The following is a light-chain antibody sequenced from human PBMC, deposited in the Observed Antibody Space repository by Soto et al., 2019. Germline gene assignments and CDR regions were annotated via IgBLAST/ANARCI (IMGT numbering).Light chain of an antibody. CDR2: GDS. Sequence: EIVMAQSPPTLSVSTGESATLSYRASQSVSINLAWYQQKTGQAPRILIYGDSTRANGIPDRFSGRGCGTELNFTISRLQSEVFAVYHWQRYHYWPITCGQGTRLEIK. V-gene: IGKV3-15*01. CDR1: QSVSIN. CDR3: QRYHYWPIT. J-gene: IGKJ5*01.